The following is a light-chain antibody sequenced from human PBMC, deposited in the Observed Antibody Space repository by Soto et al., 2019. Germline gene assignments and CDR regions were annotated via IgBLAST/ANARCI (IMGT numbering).Light chain of an antibody. CDR3: QQYNSYSGT. J-gene: IGKJ1*01. Sequence: DIQMTQSPSTLSASVGDRVTITCRASQSISSWLAWYQQKPGKAPKLLIYDASSFESGVPSGFSGSGSGTEFTLTISSLQPDDFANYYCQQYNSYSGTLGQGTKVEIK. CDR1: QSISSW. V-gene: IGKV1-5*01. CDR2: DAS.